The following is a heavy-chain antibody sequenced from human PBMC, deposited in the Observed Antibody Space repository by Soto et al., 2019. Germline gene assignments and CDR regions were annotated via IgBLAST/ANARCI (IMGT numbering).Heavy chain of an antibody. J-gene: IGHJ4*02. D-gene: IGHD3-3*01. V-gene: IGHV3-74*01. CDR2: INSDGSST. CDR3: ARDSLSIFGVVINFDY. Sequence: GGSLRLSCAASGFTFSSNWMHWVRQAPGKGLVWVSRINSDGSSTSYADPVKGRFTISRDNAKNTLYLQMNSLRAEDTAVYYCARDSLSIFGVVINFDYWGQGTLVTVSS. CDR1: GFTFSSNW.